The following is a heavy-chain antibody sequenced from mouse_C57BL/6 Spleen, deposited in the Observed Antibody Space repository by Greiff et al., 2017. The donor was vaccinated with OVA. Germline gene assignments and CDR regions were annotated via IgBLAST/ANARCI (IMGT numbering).Heavy chain of an antibody. CDR3: ARDWDDYFDY. J-gene: IGHJ2*01. V-gene: IGHV14-4*01. CDR2: IDPENGDT. CDR1: GFNIKDDY. D-gene: IGHD4-1*01. Sequence: EVQLQQSGAELVRPGASVKLSCTASGFNIKDDYMHWVKQRPEQGLEWIGWIDPENGDTESASKFQGKATITADTSSNTAYLQLSSLTSEDSAVYFCARDWDDYFDYWGQGTTLTVSS.